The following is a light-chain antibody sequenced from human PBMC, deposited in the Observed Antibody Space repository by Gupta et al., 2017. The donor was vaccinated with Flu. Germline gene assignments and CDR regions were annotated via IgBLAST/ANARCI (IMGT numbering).Light chain of an antibody. Sequence: STGACTSGHSPSGFQQKLGQVPRTLIYDSTTRHSWTPARFSGSLLGGKAALTLSGAQPEDEADYYCLLSYSGNYARFGGGTRLTGL. V-gene: IGLV7-46*01. CDR3: LLSYSGNYAR. CDR1: TGACTSGHS. J-gene: IGLJ2*01. CDR2: DST.